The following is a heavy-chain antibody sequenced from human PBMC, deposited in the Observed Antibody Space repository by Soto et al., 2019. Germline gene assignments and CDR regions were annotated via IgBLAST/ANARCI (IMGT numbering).Heavy chain of an antibody. J-gene: IGHJ4*02. V-gene: IGHV3-30*18. CDR3: AKVGPVIVVVPAELDY. CDR2: ISYDGSNK. D-gene: IGHD2-2*01. CDR1: GFTFSSYG. Sequence: QVQLVESGGGVVQPGRSLRLSCAASGFTFSSYGMHWVRQAPGKGLEWVAVISYDGSNKYYADSVKGRFTISRDNSKNTLYLQMNSLRAEDTAVYYCAKVGPVIVVVPAELDYWGQGTLVTVSS.